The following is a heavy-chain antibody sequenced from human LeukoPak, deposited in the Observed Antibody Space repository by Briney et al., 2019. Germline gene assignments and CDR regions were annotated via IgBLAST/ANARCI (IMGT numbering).Heavy chain of an antibody. CDR3: ARHRRSGYPDY. CDR1: GGSFSGYY. V-gene: IGHV4-34*01. CDR2: INHSGST. J-gene: IGHJ4*02. Sequence: PSETLSLTCAVYGGSFSGYYWSWIRQPPGKGLEWIGEINHSGSTNYNPSLKSRVTISVDTSKNQFSLKLSSVTAADTAVYYCARHRRSGYPDYWGQGTLVTVSS. D-gene: IGHD5-12*01.